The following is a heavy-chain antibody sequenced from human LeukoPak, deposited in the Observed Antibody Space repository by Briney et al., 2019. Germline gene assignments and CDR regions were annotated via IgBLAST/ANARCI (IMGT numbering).Heavy chain of an antibody. CDR2: VNPSGGST. Sequence: GASVKVSCKASGYSFTDYYIHWVRQAPGQGLEWMGIVNPSGGSTTYAQEFQGRVTMTRDTSTSTVYMDLSSLRSDDTAVYFCARGGTMTTVVTYYFDYWGQGTLVTVSS. CDR1: GYSFTDYY. V-gene: IGHV1-46*01. D-gene: IGHD4-23*01. CDR3: ARGGTMTTVVTYYFDY. J-gene: IGHJ4*02.